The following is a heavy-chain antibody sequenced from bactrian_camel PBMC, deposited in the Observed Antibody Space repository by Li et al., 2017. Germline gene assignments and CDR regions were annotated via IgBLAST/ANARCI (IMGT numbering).Heavy chain of an antibody. D-gene: IGHD6*01. CDR1: GFTFSEYA. CDR2: INSVGDSP. V-gene: IGHV3S31*01. J-gene: IGHJ4*01. CDR3: TVDSHGSPWG. Sequence: DVQLVESGGGLVQPGGSLRLSCAASGFTFSEYAMAWRRQAPGKGDEWVSAINSVGDSPYYADSVKGRFTISRDNAKTTLYLQMDSLKPEDTAVYYCTVDSHGSPWGWGQGTQVTVS.